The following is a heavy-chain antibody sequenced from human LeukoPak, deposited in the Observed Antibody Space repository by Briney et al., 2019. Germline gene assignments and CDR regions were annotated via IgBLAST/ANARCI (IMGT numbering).Heavy chain of an antibody. CDR1: GFTFSTKW. D-gene: IGHD6-13*01. CDR2: IKPDGSEK. Sequence: GGFLRLSCAASGFTFSTKWMTWVRQAPGKGLEWVANIKPDGSEKFYVDSVKGRFTISRDNARNSLYLQMNSLRAEDMAVYYCARGGSTSSWFWNDWGQGTLVTVSS. V-gene: IGHV3-7*01. J-gene: IGHJ4*02. CDR3: ARGGSTSSWFWND.